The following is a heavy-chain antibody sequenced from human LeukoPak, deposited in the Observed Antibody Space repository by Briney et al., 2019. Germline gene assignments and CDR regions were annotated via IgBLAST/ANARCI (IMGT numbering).Heavy chain of an antibody. Sequence: GESLKISCKASGYSFAIYWIGWVRQMPGKGLEGMGIIYPDDSGTKYSPSFQGQVTISVDQSTSLAYLQWSSLKASDPAMYYCARLDQRGISVAGTEAFDLWGQGTMVTVSS. D-gene: IGHD6-19*01. CDR3: ARLDQRGISVAGTEAFDL. CDR2: IYPDDSGT. CDR1: GYSFAIYW. V-gene: IGHV5-51*01. J-gene: IGHJ3*01.